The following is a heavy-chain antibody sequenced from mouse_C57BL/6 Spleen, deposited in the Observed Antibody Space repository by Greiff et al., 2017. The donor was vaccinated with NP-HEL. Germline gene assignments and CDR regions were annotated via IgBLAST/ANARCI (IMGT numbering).Heavy chain of an antibody. CDR1: GYTFTDYE. CDR2: IDPETGGT. Sequence: VQLQQSGAELVRPGASVTLSCKASGYTFTDYEMHWVKQTPVHGLEWIGAIDPETGGTAYNQKFKGKAILTADKSSSTAYMELRSLTSEDSAVYYCTRSEDYYCSSDGWFAYWGQGTLVTVSA. D-gene: IGHD1-1*01. CDR3: TRSEDYYCSSDGWFAY. J-gene: IGHJ3*01. V-gene: IGHV1-15*01.